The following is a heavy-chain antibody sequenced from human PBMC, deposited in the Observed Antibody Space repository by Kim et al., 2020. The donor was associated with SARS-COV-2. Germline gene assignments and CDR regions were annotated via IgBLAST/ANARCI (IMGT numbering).Heavy chain of an antibody. CDR2: T. D-gene: IGHD6-6*01. Sequence: TTSTPALQSRVTMSVVTSKNQFALELSSVTAADTAVYYCARGARGYLDDWGQGTLVTVSS. V-gene: IGHV4-34*13. J-gene: IGHJ4*02. CDR3: ARGARGYLDD.